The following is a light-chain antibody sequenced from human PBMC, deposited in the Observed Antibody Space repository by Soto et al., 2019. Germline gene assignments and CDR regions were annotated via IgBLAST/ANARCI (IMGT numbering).Light chain of an antibody. CDR1: QGLAHSDGNTY. J-gene: IGKJ1*01. CDR3: VEAALLPHA. V-gene: IGKV2-24*01. CDR2: NTS. Sequence: DFVLTQTPLSLNATLGQPASISCKSSQGLAHSDGNTYLSWLQQRPGQPPRLLIYNTSSRFSGVPDRFSGSGAGTGFTLKISKVEAEDVGVYYCVEAALLPHAFGHGTKVEIK.